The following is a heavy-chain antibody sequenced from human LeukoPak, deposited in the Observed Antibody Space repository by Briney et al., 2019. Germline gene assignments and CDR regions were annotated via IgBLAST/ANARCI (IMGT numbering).Heavy chain of an antibody. D-gene: IGHD5-12*01. CDR2: INHRGIT. CDR1: GGSFSGYY. Sequence: SETLSLTCAVYGGSFSGYYWSWIRQPPGQGLEWIGEINHRGITHYSPSLKSRVTLSVDKSKNQFSLKLSSVTAADTAVYYCARGDNSGYVYWGQGTLVPVSS. CDR3: ARGDNSGYVY. V-gene: IGHV4-34*01. J-gene: IGHJ4*02.